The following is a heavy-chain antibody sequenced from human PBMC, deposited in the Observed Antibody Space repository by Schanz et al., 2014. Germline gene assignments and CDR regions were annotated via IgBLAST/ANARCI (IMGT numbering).Heavy chain of an antibody. CDR1: GFTFTTYA. Sequence: DVQLLESGGGLVQPGESLRLSCAASGFTFTTYAMTWVRQAPGKGLEWVSNISPTGSSTYYADSVKGRFTISRDNSKTTLYLQMNSLRAEDTAIYYCAKDLAAVGVFDYWGQGSLVTVSP. D-gene: IGHD6-13*01. CDR2: ISPTGSST. J-gene: IGHJ4*02. CDR3: AKDLAAVGVFDY. V-gene: IGHV3-23*01.